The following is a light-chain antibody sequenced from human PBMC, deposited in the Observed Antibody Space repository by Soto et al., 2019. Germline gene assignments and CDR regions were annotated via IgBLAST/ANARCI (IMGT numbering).Light chain of an antibody. V-gene: IGLV2-14*01. Sequence: QSALTQPASVSGSPGRSITISCTGTSTDIGTYNSVSWYQHHPGKAPKLLIFEVIDRPSGVSNRFSGSKSGNTASLTISGLQAEDEAYYYCSSYTTSTSFILFGGGTKLTVL. CDR1: STDIGTYNS. CDR3: SSYTTSTSFIL. CDR2: EVI. J-gene: IGLJ2*01.